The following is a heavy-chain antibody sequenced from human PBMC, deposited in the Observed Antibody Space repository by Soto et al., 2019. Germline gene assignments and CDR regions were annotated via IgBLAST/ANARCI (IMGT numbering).Heavy chain of an antibody. V-gene: IGHV1-18*01. J-gene: IGHJ4*02. D-gene: IGHD1-7*01. CDR1: GYSFSTYG. CDR2: ISAYTYNT. Sequence: QVQLVQSGAEVKKPGASVKVSCKASGYSFSTYGISWVRQAPGQGREWRGWISAYTYNTNYAQKFQGRVTMTTDSSTSTAYLDLRSLRSDDTAVYYCARRAGTSHHFDYWGQGTLVTVSS. CDR3: ARRAGTSHHFDY.